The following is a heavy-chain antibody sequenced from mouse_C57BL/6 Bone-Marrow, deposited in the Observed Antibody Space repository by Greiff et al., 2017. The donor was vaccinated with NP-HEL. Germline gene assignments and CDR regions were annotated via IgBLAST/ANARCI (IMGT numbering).Heavy chain of an antibody. V-gene: IGHV1-9*01. CDR3: ARTTITTLVEYYAMDD. CDR1: GYTFTGYW. D-gene: IGHD1-1*01. CDR2: ILPGSGST. J-gene: IGHJ4*01. Sequence: QVQLQQSGAELMKPGASVQLSCKATGYTFTGYWIEWVKQRPGHGLEWIGEILPGSGSTIYNEKFKGMATFTADTSSNTAYMQLSSLTTEDSASDYWARTTITTLVEYYAMDDRAQGTQHPVSS.